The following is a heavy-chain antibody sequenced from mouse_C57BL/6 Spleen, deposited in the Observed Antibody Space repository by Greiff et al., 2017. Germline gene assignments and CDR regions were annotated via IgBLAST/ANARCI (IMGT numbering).Heavy chain of an antibody. V-gene: IGHV1-80*01. CDR2: IYPGDGDT. CDR1: GYAFSSYW. Sequence: QVHVKQSGAELVKPGASVKISCKASGYAFSSYWMNWVKQRPGKGLEWIGQIYPGDGDTNYNGKFKGKATLTADKSSSTAYMQLSSLTSEDSAVYFCARYYGSSYEWYFDVWGTGTTVTVSS. CDR3: ARYYGSSYEWYFDV. J-gene: IGHJ1*03. D-gene: IGHD1-1*01.